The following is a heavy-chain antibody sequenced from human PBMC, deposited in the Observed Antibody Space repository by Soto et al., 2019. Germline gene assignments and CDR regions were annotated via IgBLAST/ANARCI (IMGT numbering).Heavy chain of an antibody. CDR2: IWYDGSNK. CDR3: ARGNSPDFWGGHNWYFDP. V-gene: IGHV3-33*01. Sequence: QVQLVESGGGVVQPGRSLRLSCAASGFTFSSYGMHWVRQAPGKGLEWVAVIWYDGSNKYYADSVKGRFTISRDNSKNTLYLQMNSLGAEDTAVYYCARGNSPDFWGGHNWYFDPWGRGTLVTVSS. J-gene: IGHJ2*01. CDR1: GFTFSSYG. D-gene: IGHD3-3*01.